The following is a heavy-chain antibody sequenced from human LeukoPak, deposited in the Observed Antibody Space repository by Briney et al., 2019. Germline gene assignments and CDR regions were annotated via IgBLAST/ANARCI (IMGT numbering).Heavy chain of an antibody. Sequence: GGSLRLSCAGSGFTFSRNGMHWVRQAPGQGLEWVAGIANDGSRKHYADSVKGRFTISRDNSKNTMYLQMDSMRAEETALYYCAKDEGSYGLDFWGQGVLVTVSP. D-gene: IGHD4-17*01. V-gene: IGHV3-30*18. CDR1: GFTFSRNG. CDR2: IANDGSRK. CDR3: AKDEGSYGLDF. J-gene: IGHJ4*02.